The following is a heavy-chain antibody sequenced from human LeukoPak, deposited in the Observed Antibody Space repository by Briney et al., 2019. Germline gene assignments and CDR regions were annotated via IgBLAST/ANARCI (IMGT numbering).Heavy chain of an antibody. V-gene: IGHV3-53*01. CDR1: GFTVSSNY. D-gene: IGHD4-17*01. J-gene: IGHJ4*02. Sequence: GVSLRLSCAASGFTVSSNYMSWVRQAPGKGLEWVSVIYSGGSTYYADSVKGRFTISRDNSKNTLYLQMNSLRAEDTAVYYCARVLWTRRITVTKTTYFDYWGQGTLVTVSS. CDR2: IYSGGST. CDR3: ARVLWTRRITVTKTTYFDY.